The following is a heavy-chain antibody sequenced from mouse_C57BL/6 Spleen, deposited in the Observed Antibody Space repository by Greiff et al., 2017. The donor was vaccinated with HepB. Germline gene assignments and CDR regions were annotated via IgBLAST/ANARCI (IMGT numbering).Heavy chain of an antibody. V-gene: IGHV1-82*01. D-gene: IGHD4-1*01. CDR1: GYAFSSSW. CDR2: IYPGDGDT. J-gene: IGHJ2*01. CDR3: ARGGLTGTYYFDY. Sequence: VQWVESGPELVKPGASVKISYKASGYAFSSSWMNWVKQRPGKGLEWIGRIYPGDGDTNYNGKFKGKATLTADKSSSTAYMQLSSLTSEDSAVYFCARGGLTGTYYFDYWGQGTTLTVSS.